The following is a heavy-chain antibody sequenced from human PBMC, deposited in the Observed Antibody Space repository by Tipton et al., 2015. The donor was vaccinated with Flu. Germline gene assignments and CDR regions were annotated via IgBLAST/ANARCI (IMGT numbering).Heavy chain of an antibody. J-gene: IGHJ4*02. CDR2: ISYDGSKK. Sequence: SLRLSCAASGFTLSMYAMYWVRQAPGKGLEWVAVISYDGSKKHYGDSVKGRFAISRDNSKNTLYLQMNSLRAEDTAVYYCARHQRPSRIRILEGGDFDYWGQGTLVTVSS. V-gene: IGHV3-30*09. D-gene: IGHD2-21*01. CDR1: GFTLSMYA. CDR3: ARHQRPSRIRILEGGDFDY.